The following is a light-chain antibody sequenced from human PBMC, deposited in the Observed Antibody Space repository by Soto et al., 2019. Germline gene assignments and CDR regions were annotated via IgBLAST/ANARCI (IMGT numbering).Light chain of an antibody. Sequence: DILMTHFPSTLCASLGDIITLTCRDSQSSSSWLAWYQQKTGKVPKLLIYKASSLESGVPSRFSGSGSGTEFTLTISSLQAEDVATYYCLQAYDAPPTFGQGNKVDIK. CDR1: QSSSSW. J-gene: IGKJ1*01. V-gene: IGKV1-5*03. CDR2: KAS. CDR3: LQAYDAPPT.